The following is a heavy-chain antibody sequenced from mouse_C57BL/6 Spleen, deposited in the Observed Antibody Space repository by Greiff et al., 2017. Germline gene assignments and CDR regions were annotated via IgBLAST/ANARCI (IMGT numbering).Heavy chain of an antibody. CDR3: TITTVGGYFDV. V-gene: IGHV1-69*01. J-gene: IGHJ1*03. D-gene: IGHD1-1*01. CDR2: IDPSDSYT. Sequence: KESCKASGYTFTSYWMHWVKQRPGQGLEWIGEIDPSDSYTNYNQKFKGKSTLTVDKSSSTAYMQLSSLTSEDSAVYYCTITTVGGYFDVWGTGTTVTVSS. CDR1: GYTFTSYW.